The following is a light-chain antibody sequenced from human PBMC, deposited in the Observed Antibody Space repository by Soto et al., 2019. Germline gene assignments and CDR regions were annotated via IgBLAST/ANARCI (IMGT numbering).Light chain of an antibody. Sequence: ETVMTQSPATLSVAPGDTATLSCRSSQNVHINLAWYQQKPRQAPTLLIYGVSARAPGVPARFSGAGSGTEFTLTIRSLQSADFAVYYCQQYETWPRTFGQGTK. V-gene: IGKV3-15*01. CDR3: QQYETWPRT. CDR2: GVS. J-gene: IGKJ2*01. CDR1: QNVHIN.